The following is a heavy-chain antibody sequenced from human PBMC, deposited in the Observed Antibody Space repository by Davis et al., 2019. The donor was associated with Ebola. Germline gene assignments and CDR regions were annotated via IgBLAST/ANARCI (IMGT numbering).Heavy chain of an antibody. CDR2: INSDGSFT. V-gene: IGHV3-74*01. CDR3: ARGHQWLVRSGYFDY. J-gene: IGHJ4*02. CDR1: GVTFRSNW. D-gene: IGHD6-19*01. Sequence: PGGSLRLSCAASGVTFRSNWMQWVRQAPGKGLVWVSRINSDGSFTSYADSVKGRFTISRDNAKNTLFLQMNSLRAEDTAVYYCARGHQWLVRSGYFDYWGQGTLVTVSS.